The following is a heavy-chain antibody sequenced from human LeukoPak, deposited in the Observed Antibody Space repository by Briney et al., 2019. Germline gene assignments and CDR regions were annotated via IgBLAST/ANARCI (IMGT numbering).Heavy chain of an antibody. CDR1: GFTFSYYW. Sequence: GGSLRLSCAASGFTFSYYWMTWVRQAPGKGLEWVANIKQDGSEEYYVGSVKGRFTISRDNAKNSLYLQMNSLRAEDTAVYYCASGYFGHYCSFTSCYAGVYWGQGTLVTVSS. J-gene: IGHJ4*02. CDR3: ASGYFGHYCSFTSCYAGVY. D-gene: IGHD2-2*01. V-gene: IGHV3-7*01. CDR2: IKQDGSEE.